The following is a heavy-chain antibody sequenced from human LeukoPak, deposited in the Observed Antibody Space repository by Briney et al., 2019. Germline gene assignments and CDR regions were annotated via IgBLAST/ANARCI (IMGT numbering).Heavy chain of an antibody. V-gene: IGHV4-34*01. J-gene: IGHJ4*02. Sequence: PSETLSLTCAVYGGSFSDYYWSWIRQPPGKGLEWIGEINHSGSTNYNPSLKSRVTISVDTSKNQFSLKLSSVTAADTAVYYCAREARIAAALDYWGQGTLVTVSS. CDR3: AREARIAAALDY. CDR2: INHSGST. D-gene: IGHD6-13*01. CDR1: GGSFSDYY.